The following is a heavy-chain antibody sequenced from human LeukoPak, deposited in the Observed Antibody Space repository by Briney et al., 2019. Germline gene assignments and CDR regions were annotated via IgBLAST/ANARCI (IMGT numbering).Heavy chain of an antibody. D-gene: IGHD6-19*01. Sequence: GQXLXXXGXISAYNDNTNSAQKLQGRVTMSTDTSTSTAYMELRSLRSDDTAVYYCARGAVAGNYYYYMDVWGKGTTVTVSS. CDR2: ISAYNDNT. J-gene: IGHJ6*03. V-gene: IGHV1-18*01. CDR3: ARGAVAGNYYYYMDV.